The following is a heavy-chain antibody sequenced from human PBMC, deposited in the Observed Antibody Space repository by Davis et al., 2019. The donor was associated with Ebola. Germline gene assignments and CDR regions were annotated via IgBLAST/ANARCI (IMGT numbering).Heavy chain of an antibody. V-gene: IGHV3-13*01. D-gene: IGHD3-3*01. CDR3: ARDPTRTYYDFWSGSSDYYYGMDV. CDR2: IGTAGDT. J-gene: IGHJ6*02. CDR1: GFAFSTYD. Sequence: GESLKISCAASGFAFSTYDMHWVRQATGKGLEWVSAIGTAGDTYYPGSVKGRFTISRENAKNSLYLQMNSLRAGDTAVYYCARDPTRTYYDFWSGSSDYYYGMDVWGQGTTVTVSS.